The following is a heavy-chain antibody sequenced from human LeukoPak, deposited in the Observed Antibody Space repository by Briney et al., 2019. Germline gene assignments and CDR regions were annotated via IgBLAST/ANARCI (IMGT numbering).Heavy chain of an antibody. V-gene: IGHV4-4*07. Sequence: ASETLSLTCAVYGGSFSGYYWSWIRQPAGKGLEWIGRSYTRGSTNNNPSLKSRVTISVDTSKNQFSLKLSSVTAADTAVYYCAREYYYGSGVWFDPWGQGTLVTVSS. D-gene: IGHD3-10*01. CDR2: SYTRGST. CDR3: AREYYYGSGVWFDP. J-gene: IGHJ5*02. CDR1: GGSFSGYY.